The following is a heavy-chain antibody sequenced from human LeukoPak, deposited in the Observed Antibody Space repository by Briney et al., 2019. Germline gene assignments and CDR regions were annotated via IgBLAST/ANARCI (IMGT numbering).Heavy chain of an antibody. CDR2: IYWDDDK. CDR1: GFSLSPSGMG. CDR3: AHSRGIAVAGDYFDY. Sequence: SGPTLVNPTQTLTLTCTFSGFSLSPSGMGVGWIRQPPGKALEWLGIIYWDDDKRYSPSLKSRLTITKDTSKKQVVLTMTNMDPVDTATYYCAHSRGIAVAGDYFDYWGQGTLVTVSS. V-gene: IGHV2-5*02. J-gene: IGHJ4*02. D-gene: IGHD6-19*01.